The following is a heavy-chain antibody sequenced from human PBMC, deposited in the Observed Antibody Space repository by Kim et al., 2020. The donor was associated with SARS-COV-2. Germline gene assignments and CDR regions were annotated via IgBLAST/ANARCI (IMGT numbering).Heavy chain of an antibody. CDR3: ARSTGAYYFDY. D-gene: IGHD1-1*01. V-gene: IGHV4-39*01. J-gene: IGHJ4*02. Sequence: YYHPSLKSRVTMSVATSKNQFSLNLTSLTAADTAVYYCARSTGAYYFDYWGQGTLVTVSS.